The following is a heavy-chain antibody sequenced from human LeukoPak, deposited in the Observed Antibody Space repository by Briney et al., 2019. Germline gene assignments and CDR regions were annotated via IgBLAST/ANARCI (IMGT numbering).Heavy chain of an antibody. Sequence: ASVKVSCKASGYTFTGHYMHWVRQAPGQGHEWMGWINPNSGGTNYAQKFQGRVTMTRDTSISTAYMELSRLRSDDTAVYYCASRDVITFGGVIVPFDYWGQGTLVTVSS. CDR1: GYTFTGHY. D-gene: IGHD3-16*02. J-gene: IGHJ4*02. CDR2: INPNSGGT. V-gene: IGHV1-2*02. CDR3: ASRDVITFGGVIVPFDY.